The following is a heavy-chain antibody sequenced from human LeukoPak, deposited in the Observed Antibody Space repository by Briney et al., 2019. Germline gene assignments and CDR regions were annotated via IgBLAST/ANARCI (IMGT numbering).Heavy chain of an antibody. CDR1: GFTFSSYS. CDR2: ISSSSSTI. D-gene: IGHD2-15*01. V-gene: IGHV3-48*04. J-gene: IGHJ6*02. CDR3: ARDDIVVVVAAIYYGMDV. Sequence: GGSLRLSCAASGFTFSSYSMNWVRQAPGKGLEWVSYISSSSSTIYYADSVKGRFTISRDNAKNSLYLQMNSLRAEDTAVYYCARDDIVVVVAAIYYGMDVWGQGTTVTVSS.